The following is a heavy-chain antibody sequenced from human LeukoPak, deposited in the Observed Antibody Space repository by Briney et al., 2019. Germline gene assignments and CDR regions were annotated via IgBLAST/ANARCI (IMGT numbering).Heavy chain of an antibody. CDR3: AKARYSGSFDP. J-gene: IGHJ5*02. Sequence: RPAGSLRLSCAASGVTIDDYAMHWVRQAPAKGQEWVSLIRGDGGSTYYADSVKGRFTISRDNSKNTLYLQMNSLRTEDTALYYCAKARYSGSFDPWGQGTLVTVSS. D-gene: IGHD1-26*01. CDR2: IRGDGGST. CDR1: GVTIDDYA. V-gene: IGHV3-43*02.